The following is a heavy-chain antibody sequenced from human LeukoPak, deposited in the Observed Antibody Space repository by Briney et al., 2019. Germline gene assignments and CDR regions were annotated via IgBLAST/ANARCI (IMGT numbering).Heavy chain of an antibody. CDR2: IRYDGSNK. D-gene: IGHD3-10*01. CDR3: AKVYYGSGRLWADAFDI. J-gene: IGHJ3*02. CDR1: GFTFSSYW. Sequence: GGSLRLSCAASGFTFSSYWMSWVRQAPGKGLEWVAFIRYDGSNKYYADSVKGRFTISRDNSKNTLYLQMNSLRAEDTAVYYCAKVYYGSGRLWADAFDIWGQGTMVTVSS. V-gene: IGHV3-30*02.